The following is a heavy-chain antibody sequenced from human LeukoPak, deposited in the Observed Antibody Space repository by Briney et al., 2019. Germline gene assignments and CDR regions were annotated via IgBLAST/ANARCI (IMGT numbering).Heavy chain of an antibody. CDR1: GGSISSYY. V-gene: IGHV4-59*08. D-gene: IGHD3-3*02. J-gene: IGHJ4*02. Sequence: KTSETLTLTCTVSGGSISSYYWSWIRQPPGKGLEWIGYIYYSGSTNYNPSLKSRVTISVDTSKNQFSLKLSSVTAADTAVYYCAGSFRSHEAFDYWGQGTLVTVSS. CDR2: IYYSGST. CDR3: AGSFRSHEAFDY.